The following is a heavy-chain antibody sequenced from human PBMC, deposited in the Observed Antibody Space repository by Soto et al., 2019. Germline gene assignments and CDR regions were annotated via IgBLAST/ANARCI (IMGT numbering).Heavy chain of an antibody. V-gene: IGHV1-2*04. CDR2: INPNSGGT. CDR3: ARDRDYDFWSGYFSLVY. D-gene: IGHD3-3*01. J-gene: IGHJ4*02. CDR1: GYTFTGYY. Sequence: ASVKVSCKXSGYTFTGYYMHWVRQAPGQGLEWMGWINPNSGGTNYAQKFQGWVTMTRDTSISTAYMELSRLRSDDTAVYYCARDRDYDFWSGYFSLVYWGQGTLVTVSS.